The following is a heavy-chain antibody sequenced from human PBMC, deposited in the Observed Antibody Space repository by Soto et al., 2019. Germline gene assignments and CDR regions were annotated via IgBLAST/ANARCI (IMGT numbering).Heavy chain of an antibody. CDR3: AKRGQNPRTPYYYYYYMDV. Sequence: GGSLRLSCAASGFTFSSYAMSWVRQAPGKGLEWVSAISGSGGSTYYADSVKGRFTISRDNSKNTLYLQMNSLRAEDTAVYYCAKRGQNPRTPYYYYYYMDVWGKGTTVTVSS. CDR2: ISGSGGST. J-gene: IGHJ6*03. D-gene: IGHD6-25*01. CDR1: GFTFSSYA. V-gene: IGHV3-23*01.